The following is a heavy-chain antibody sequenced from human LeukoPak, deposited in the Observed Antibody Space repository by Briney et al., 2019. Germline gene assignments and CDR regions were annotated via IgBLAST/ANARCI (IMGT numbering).Heavy chain of an antibody. Sequence: PSETLSLTCTVSGGSISSYYWSWIRQPPGKGLEWIGYIYYSGSTNYNPSLKSRVTVSVDTSKNQFSLKLSSVTAADTAVYYCASDSGSYLGEFDYWGQGTLVTVSS. CDR2: IYYSGST. V-gene: IGHV4-59*01. CDR1: GGSISSYY. D-gene: IGHD1-26*01. CDR3: ASDSGSYLGEFDY. J-gene: IGHJ4*02.